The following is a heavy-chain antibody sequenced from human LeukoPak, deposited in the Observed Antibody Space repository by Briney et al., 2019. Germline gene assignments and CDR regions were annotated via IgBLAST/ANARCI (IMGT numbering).Heavy chain of an antibody. V-gene: IGHV4-30-4*08. CDR1: GGSISSGDYY. D-gene: IGHD2-2*01. CDR3: ARHLYPRDYFDY. CDR2: MYYTGST. Sequence: SQTLSLTCTVSGGSISSGDYYWSWIRQPPGKGLEWIGYMYYTGSTYYNPSLKSRVTISVDTSKNQFSLKLSSVTAADTAVYYCARHLYPRDYFDYWGQGTLVTASS. J-gene: IGHJ4*02.